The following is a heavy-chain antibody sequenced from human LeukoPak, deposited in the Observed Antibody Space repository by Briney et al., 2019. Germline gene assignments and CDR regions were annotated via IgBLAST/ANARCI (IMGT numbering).Heavy chain of an antibody. J-gene: IGHJ3*02. Sequence: AGGSLRLSCAASGFTFSSYSMNWVRQAPGKGLEWASSISSSSRYIYYADSVKGRFTISRDNAKNSLYLQMNSLRAEDTAVYYCARVTGRSDAFDIWGQGTMVTVSS. V-gene: IGHV3-21*01. CDR3: ARVTGRSDAFDI. D-gene: IGHD3-16*01. CDR1: GFTFSSYS. CDR2: ISSSSRYI.